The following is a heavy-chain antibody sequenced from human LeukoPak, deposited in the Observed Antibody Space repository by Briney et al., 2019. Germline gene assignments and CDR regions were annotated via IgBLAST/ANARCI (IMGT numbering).Heavy chain of an antibody. CDR2: INHSGST. J-gene: IGHJ4*02. D-gene: IGHD6-6*01. CDR1: GGSFSGYY. CDR3: ATLSVAARPDY. Sequence: SETLSLTCAVYGGSFSGYYWSWIRQPPGKGLEWIGEINHSGSTNYNPSLKSRVTISVDTSKNQFSLKLSPVTAADTAVYYCATLSVAARPDYWGQGTLVTVSS. V-gene: IGHV4-34*01.